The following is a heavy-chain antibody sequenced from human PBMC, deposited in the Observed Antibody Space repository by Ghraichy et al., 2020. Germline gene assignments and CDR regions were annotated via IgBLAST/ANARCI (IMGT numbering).Heavy chain of an antibody. CDR2: IYPGDSDT. CDR3: ARSCSSTTCGPWFDP. V-gene: IGHV5-51*01. CDR1: GYSFANYW. J-gene: IGHJ5*02. D-gene: IGHD2-2*01. Sequence: GESLNISCKGSGYSFANYWIGWVRQMPGKGLELMGIIYPGDSDTRYSPSFQGQVTISVNKSISTAYLQWSSLKASDTAIYYCARSCSSTTCGPWFDPWGQGTLVTVSS.